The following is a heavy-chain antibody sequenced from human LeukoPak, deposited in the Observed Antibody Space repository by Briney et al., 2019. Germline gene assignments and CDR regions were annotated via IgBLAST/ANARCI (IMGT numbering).Heavy chain of an antibody. Sequence: ASVKVSCKATGYTFVTHGITWVRQAPGQGLEWMGWISSDNANTKYAQNIQGRVTMTRDTSTSTVYMDLSSLRSEDTAVYYCARDLSHRYYHSTGYAFDYWGQGTLVTVSS. CDR3: ARDLSHRYYHSTGYAFDY. CDR1: GYTFVTHG. V-gene: IGHV1-18*01. J-gene: IGHJ4*02. CDR2: ISSDNANT. D-gene: IGHD3-22*01.